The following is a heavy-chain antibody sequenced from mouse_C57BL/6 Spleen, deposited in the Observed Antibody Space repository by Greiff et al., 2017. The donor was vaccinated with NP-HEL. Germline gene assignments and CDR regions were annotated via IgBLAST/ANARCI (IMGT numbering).Heavy chain of an antibody. CDR2: INPNNGGT. Sequence: EVKVVESGPELVKPGASVKIPCKASGYTFTDYNMDWVKQSHGKSLEWIGDINPNNGGTIYNQKFKGKATLTVDKSSSTAYMELRSLTSEDTAVYYCARRTTVVAPHFDYWGQGTTLTVSS. J-gene: IGHJ2*01. CDR3: ARRTTVVAPHFDY. V-gene: IGHV1-18*01. D-gene: IGHD1-1*01. CDR1: GYTFTDYN.